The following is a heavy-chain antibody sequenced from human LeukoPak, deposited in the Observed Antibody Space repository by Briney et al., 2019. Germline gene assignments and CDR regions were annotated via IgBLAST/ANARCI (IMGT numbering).Heavy chain of an antibody. CDR1: GFTFGTYA. CDR2: ISSSSSYI. CDR3: ARDRLAAAGNFDY. V-gene: IGHV3-21*01. D-gene: IGHD6-13*01. J-gene: IGHJ4*02. Sequence: GGSLRLSCAASGFTFGTYAMNWIRQAPGKGLEWVSSISSSSSYIYYADSVKGRFTISRDNAKNSLYLQMNSLRAEDTAVYYCARDRLAAAGNFDYWGQGTLVTVSS.